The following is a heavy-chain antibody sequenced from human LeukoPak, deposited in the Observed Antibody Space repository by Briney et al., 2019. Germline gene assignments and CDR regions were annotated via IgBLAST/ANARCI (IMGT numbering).Heavy chain of an antibody. CDR2: IYCSGTT. CDR1: GGSISSYY. CDR3: ARVQVVPAATQHFDY. J-gene: IGHJ4*02. Sequence: PSETLSLTCTVSGGSISSYYWSWIRQPPGKGLEWIGYIYCSGTTNYNPSLKSRVTISVDTSKNQFSLKLSSVTAADTAVYYCARVQVVPAATQHFDYWGQGTLVTVSS. D-gene: IGHD2-2*01. V-gene: IGHV4-59*01.